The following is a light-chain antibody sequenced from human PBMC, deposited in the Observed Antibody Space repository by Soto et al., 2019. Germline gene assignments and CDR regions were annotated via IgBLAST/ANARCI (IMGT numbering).Light chain of an antibody. CDR3: QQYYGYPYT. V-gene: IGKV1-5*03. J-gene: IGKJ2*01. CDR2: KVS. CDR1: QSISSW. Sequence: MHMTQSASTLSASVGDTVNITCRASQSISSWLAWYQQKPGKAPKFLIHKVSTLVSGVPSRISGSGSGTEFILTISSLQLDDFATYYCQQYYGYPYTFGQRTKVDI.